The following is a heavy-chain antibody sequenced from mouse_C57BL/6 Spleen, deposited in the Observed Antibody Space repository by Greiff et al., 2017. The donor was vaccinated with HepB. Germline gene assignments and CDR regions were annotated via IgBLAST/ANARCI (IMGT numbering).Heavy chain of an antibody. CDR3: ARGNYDYDHFDY. Sequence: QVQLQQSGAELVKPGASVKISCKASGYAFSSYWMNWVKQRPGKGLEWIGQIYPGDGDTNYNGKFKGKATLTADKSSSTAYMQLSSLTSEDSAVYFCARGNYDYDHFDYWGQGTTLTVSS. J-gene: IGHJ2*01. D-gene: IGHD2-4*01. V-gene: IGHV1-80*01. CDR1: GYAFSSYW. CDR2: IYPGDGDT.